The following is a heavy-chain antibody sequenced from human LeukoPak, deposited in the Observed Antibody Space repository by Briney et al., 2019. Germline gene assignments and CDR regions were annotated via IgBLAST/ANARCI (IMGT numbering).Heavy chain of an antibody. CDR1: GFTFDDYT. D-gene: IGHD4-11*01. J-gene: IGHJ4*02. V-gene: IGHV3-43*01. CDR3: AKDITPSSKSGYFGY. CDR2: ISWDGGST. Sequence: GGSLRLSCAASGFTFDDYTMHWVRQAPGKGLEWVSLISWDGGSTYYADSVKGRFTISRDNSKNSLYLQMNSLRTEDTALYYCAKDITPSSKSGYFGYWGQGTLVTVSS.